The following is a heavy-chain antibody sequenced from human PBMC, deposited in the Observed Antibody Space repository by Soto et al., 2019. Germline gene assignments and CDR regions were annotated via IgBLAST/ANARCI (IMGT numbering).Heavy chain of an antibody. CDR1: GFTFSSYG. CDR3: ARERVVNYTDYYFDY. V-gene: IGHV3-33*01. Sequence: GGSLRLSCAASGFTFSSYGMHWVRQAPGKGLEWVAVIWYDGSNKHYADSVKGRFIISRDNAKTTLYLQMNSLRAEDTAVYYCARERVVNYTDYYFDYWGHGTLVTVSS. J-gene: IGHJ4*01. D-gene: IGHD3-16*02. CDR2: IWYDGSNK.